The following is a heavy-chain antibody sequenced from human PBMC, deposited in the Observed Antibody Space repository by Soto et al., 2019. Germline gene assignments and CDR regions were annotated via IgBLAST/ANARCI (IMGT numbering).Heavy chain of an antibody. J-gene: IGHJ4*02. V-gene: IGHV3-30-3*01. Sequence: QVQLVESGGGVVQPGRSLRLSCAASGFTFSSCAMHWVRQAPGKGLEWVAVISYDGSNKYYADSVKGRFTISRDNSKNTLSLQMNSLRAEDTAVYYCARDHLGAARGLIGYWGQGTLVTVSS. CDR1: GFTFSSCA. CDR2: ISYDGSNK. D-gene: IGHD6-6*01. CDR3: ARDHLGAARGLIGY.